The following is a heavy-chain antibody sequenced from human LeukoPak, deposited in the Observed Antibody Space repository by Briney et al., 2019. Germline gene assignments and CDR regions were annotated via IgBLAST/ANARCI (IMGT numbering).Heavy chain of an antibody. CDR1: GGSISSYH. Sequence: SETLSLTCTVSGGSISSYHWSWIRQPAGKGLEWIGRIYTSGSTNYNPPLKSRVTMSVDTSKNQFSLMLSSVTAVDTAVYYCARRIANRNWFNPWGQGTLVTVSS. D-gene: IGHD1/OR15-1a*01. J-gene: IGHJ5*02. CDR2: IYTSGST. CDR3: ARRIANRNWFNP. V-gene: IGHV4-4*07.